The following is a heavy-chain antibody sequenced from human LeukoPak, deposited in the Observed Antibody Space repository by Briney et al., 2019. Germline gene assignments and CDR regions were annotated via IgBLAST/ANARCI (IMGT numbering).Heavy chain of an antibody. CDR2: IDSDGSSK. CDR3: TRGPTYHFDS. V-gene: IGHV3-74*01. D-gene: IGHD1-14*01. Sequence: PGCSLRLSYAASGFIFSNYRMHWVRQAPRRGLVLVTRIDSDGSSKSYAVSVKGRFTISRDNAKNTLYLQMSSLRADDAAVYYCTRGPTYHFDSWGQGTLVTVSS. J-gene: IGHJ5*01. CDR1: GFIFSNYR.